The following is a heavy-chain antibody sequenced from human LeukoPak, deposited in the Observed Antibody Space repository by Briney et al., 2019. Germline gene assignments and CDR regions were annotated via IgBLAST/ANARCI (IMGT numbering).Heavy chain of an antibody. CDR2: IFPGDSDT. Sequence: GESLKISCKGSGYSFTSYWIGWVRQKPGKGLEWMGIIFPGDSDTRYSPSFQGQVTISADKSIGTAYLQWSSLKASDTAMYYCARRLTYDSRAYYCLDYWGQGTLVTASS. CDR3: ARRLTYDSRAYYCLDY. D-gene: IGHD3-22*01. J-gene: IGHJ4*02. V-gene: IGHV5-51*01. CDR1: GYSFTSYW.